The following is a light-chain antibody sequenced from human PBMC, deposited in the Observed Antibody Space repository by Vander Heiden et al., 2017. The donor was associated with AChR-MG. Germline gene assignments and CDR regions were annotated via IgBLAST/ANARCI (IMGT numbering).Light chain of an antibody. CDR3: QHYGMSPVT. CDR2: DAS. Sequence: EIVLTQSPGTLSFSPGERATLSCRASQSVTSGSLAWYQQKPGQAPRLLIYDASTRATGIPDRFSGSGSGTDFTLTISSLEPEDFAVYHCQHYGMSPVTFGQGTKLEIK. CDR1: QSVTSGS. J-gene: IGKJ2*01. V-gene: IGKV3-20*01.